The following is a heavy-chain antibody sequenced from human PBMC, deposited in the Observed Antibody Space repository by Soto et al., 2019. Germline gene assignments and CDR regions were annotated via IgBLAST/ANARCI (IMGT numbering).Heavy chain of an antibody. CDR1: GYTFTNND. CDR2: MNPGSGDT. J-gene: IGHJ5*01. CDR3: ARMASFGSLNWFDP. D-gene: IGHD5-18*01. Sequence: ASVKVYCKASGYTFTNNDVTWVRQATGQGLEWMGWMNPGSGDTGYAQKFQGRVTMTRDISIATAYMELSSLRSEDTAIYYCARMASFGSLNWFDPWGQGTLVTVFS. V-gene: IGHV1-8*01.